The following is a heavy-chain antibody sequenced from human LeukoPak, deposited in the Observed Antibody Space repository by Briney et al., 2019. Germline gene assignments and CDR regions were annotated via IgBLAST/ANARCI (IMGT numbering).Heavy chain of an antibody. CDR3: ARPTSRPSNYYSMDV. D-gene: IGHD6-13*01. CDR2: INPNNGNA. Sequence: ASVKVYCKASGYTFTNFDLNWVRQAPGHGIEWVGWINPNNGNADYAQRFQGRVTMTRDTAISTVYMELSSLTYEDSAVYYCARPTSRPSNYYSMDVWGKGTTVIVSS. V-gene: IGHV1-8*01. CDR1: GYTFTNFD. J-gene: IGHJ6*03.